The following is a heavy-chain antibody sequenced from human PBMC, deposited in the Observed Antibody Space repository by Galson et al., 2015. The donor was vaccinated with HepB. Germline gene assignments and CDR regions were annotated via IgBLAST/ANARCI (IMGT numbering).Heavy chain of an antibody. Sequence: SVKVSCKASGYTFTSYAMHWVRQAPGQSLEWMGWINAGNGNTKYSQRFQGKVTITRDTSASTAYMELSSLRSEDTAVYYCARERYSYDKRLDYWGQGTLVTVSS. CDR1: GYTFTSYA. J-gene: IGHJ4*02. D-gene: IGHD5-18*01. CDR3: ARERYSYDKRLDY. CDR2: INAGNGNT. V-gene: IGHV1-3*01.